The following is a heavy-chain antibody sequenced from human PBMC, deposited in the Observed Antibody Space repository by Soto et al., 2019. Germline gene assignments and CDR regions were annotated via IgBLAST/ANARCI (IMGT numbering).Heavy chain of an antibody. J-gene: IGHJ4*02. CDR2: IYYSGST. D-gene: IGHD2-15*01. Sequence: LSLTCTVSGGSISSYYWSWIRQPPGKGLEWIGYIYYSGSTNYNPSLKSRVTISVDTSKNQFSLKLSPVTAADTAVYYCARDRYCSGGSCSDSGFFDYWGQGTLVTVSS. CDR1: GGSISSYY. CDR3: ARDRYCSGGSCSDSGFFDY. V-gene: IGHV4-59*01.